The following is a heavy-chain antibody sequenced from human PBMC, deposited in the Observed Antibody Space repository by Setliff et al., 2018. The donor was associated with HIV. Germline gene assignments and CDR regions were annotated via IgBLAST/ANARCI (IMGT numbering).Heavy chain of an antibody. CDR1: GDSINTDGLY. D-gene: IGHD3-10*01. Sequence: SETLSLTCTVSGDSINTDGLYWTWIRQHPATGLEWIGYIHYNGITYYNPSLESRVSISVDLSKNQFSLNLNSVTVADTAVYYCARTKGGSKHGSFWDSWGQGILVTVSS. V-gene: IGHV4-31*03. CDR2: IHYNGIT. CDR3: ARTKGGSKHGSFWDS. J-gene: IGHJ5*02.